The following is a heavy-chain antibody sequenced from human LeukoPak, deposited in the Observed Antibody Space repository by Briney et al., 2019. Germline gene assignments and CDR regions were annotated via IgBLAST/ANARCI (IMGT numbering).Heavy chain of an antibody. CDR2: ISSSSSTI. Sequence: GGSLRLSCAASGFTFGSYSMNWVRQAPGKGLEWVSYISSSSSTIYYADSVKGRFTISRDNAKNSLYLQMNSLRAEDTAVYYCARRRLAVAGNNWFDPWGQGTLVTVSS. V-gene: IGHV3-48*01. CDR3: ARRRLAVAGNNWFDP. CDR1: GFTFGSYS. J-gene: IGHJ5*02. D-gene: IGHD6-19*01.